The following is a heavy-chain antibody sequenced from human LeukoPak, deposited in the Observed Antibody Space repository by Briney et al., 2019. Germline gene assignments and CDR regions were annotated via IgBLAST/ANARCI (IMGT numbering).Heavy chain of an antibody. CDR2: TYYKSKWSN. D-gene: IGHD5-24*01. V-gene: IGHV6-1*01. Sequence: SQTLSLTCAISGDSVSSFWNWIRQSPSRGLEWLGRTYYKSKWSNDYAVSVKSRITINPDTSKNQLSLQLKSVTPEDTAVYYCARGMMATGFDYWGQGTLVTVSS. CDR1: GDSVSSF. J-gene: IGHJ4*02. CDR3: ARGMMATGFDY.